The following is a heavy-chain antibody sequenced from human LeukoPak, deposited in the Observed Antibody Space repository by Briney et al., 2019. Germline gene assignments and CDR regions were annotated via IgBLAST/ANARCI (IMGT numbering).Heavy chain of an antibody. CDR1: GFTFNDAW. D-gene: IGHD1-26*01. CDR3: TTDRYFSGNYYALFDY. CDR2: IKSKTDDWTT. J-gene: IGHJ4*02. V-gene: IGHV3-15*01. Sequence: GGSLRLSCAASGFTFNDAWMSWVRQAPGKGLEWVARIKSKTDDWTTDYAAPVKGRFTISRDDSKSTLFLQLNSLRSEYKAVYYCTTDRYFSGNYYALFDYWGQGALVTVSS.